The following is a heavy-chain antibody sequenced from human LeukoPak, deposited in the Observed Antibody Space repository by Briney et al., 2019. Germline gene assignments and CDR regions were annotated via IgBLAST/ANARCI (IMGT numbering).Heavy chain of an antibody. CDR1: GGTFSSYA. CDR2: IIPIFGTA. CDR3: ARNIYGDGYNEFDY. V-gene: IGHV1-69*13. Sequence: SVKVSCKASGGTFSSYAISWVRQAPGQGLEWMGGIIPIFGTANYAQKFQGRVTITADESTSTAFMELSSLRSEDTAVYYCARNIYGDGYNEFDYWGQGTLVTVSS. J-gene: IGHJ4*02. D-gene: IGHD5-24*01.